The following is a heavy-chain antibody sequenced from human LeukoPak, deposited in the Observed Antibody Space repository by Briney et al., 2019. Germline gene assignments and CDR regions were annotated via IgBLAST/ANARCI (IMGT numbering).Heavy chain of an antibody. CDR2: IIPIFGTA. CDR3: ARERGPGDHGGNLDY. Sequence: SVKVSCKASGGTFSSYAISWVRQAPGQGLEWMGGIIPIFGTANYAQKFQGRVTITADESTSTAYMELSSLRSEDTAVYYCARERGPGDHGGNLDYWGQGTLVTVSS. CDR1: GGTFSSYA. V-gene: IGHV1-69*13. D-gene: IGHD4-23*01. J-gene: IGHJ4*02.